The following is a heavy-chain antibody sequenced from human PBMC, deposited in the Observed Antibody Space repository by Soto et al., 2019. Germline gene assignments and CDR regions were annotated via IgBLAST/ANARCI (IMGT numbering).Heavy chain of an antibody. CDR1: GFTFSNYW. J-gene: IGHJ3*01. CDR2: INGDGSST. Sequence: PGGSLRLSCAVSGFTFSNYWMHWVRQAPGKGLVWVSRINGDGSSTFYADSVKGRFTISRDNAENTVFLQMDSLRAEDTAVYYCARDNWNTVWGQGTVVTVSS. CDR3: ARDNWNTV. D-gene: IGHD1-20*01. V-gene: IGHV3-74*01.